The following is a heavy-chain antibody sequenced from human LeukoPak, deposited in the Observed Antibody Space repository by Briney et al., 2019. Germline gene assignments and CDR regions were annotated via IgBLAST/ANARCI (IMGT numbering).Heavy chain of an antibody. CDR2: INHSGST. Sequence: SETLSLTCAVYGGSFSGYYWSWIRQPPGEGLEWIGEINHSGSTNYNPSLKGRVTISVDTSKNQFSLKLSSVTAADTAVYYCARGEVRGAVNYWGQGTLVTVSS. CDR3: ARGEVRGAVNY. D-gene: IGHD3-10*01. V-gene: IGHV4-34*01. CDR1: GGSFSGYY. J-gene: IGHJ4*02.